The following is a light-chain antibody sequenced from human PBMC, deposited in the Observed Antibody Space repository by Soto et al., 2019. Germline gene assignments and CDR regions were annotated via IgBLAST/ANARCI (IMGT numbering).Light chain of an antibody. V-gene: IGLV1-44*01. CDR3: ATWDDSLSGWV. Sequence: SVLTQPPSASGTPGQRVTISCSGSSSNIGSNTVNWYQQLPGTAPKLLIYSNNQRPSGVPDRFSGSKSGTSASLAISGLRSEDEADYYCATWDDSLSGWVFGGGTKVTVL. CDR1: SSNIGSNT. CDR2: SNN. J-gene: IGLJ3*02.